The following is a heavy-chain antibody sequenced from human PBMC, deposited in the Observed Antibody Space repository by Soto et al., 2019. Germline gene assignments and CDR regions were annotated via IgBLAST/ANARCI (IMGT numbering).Heavy chain of an antibody. CDR2: ISYDGSNK. CDR3: AKKGSGWYERYYGMDV. CDR1: GFTLRSYG. J-gene: IGHJ6*02. Sequence: GGSLRLSCAASGFTLRSYGMHWVRQAPGKGLEWVAVISYDGSNKYYADSVKGRFTISRDNSKNRLYLQINSLRAEDTAVYYCAKKGSGWYERYYGMDVWGQGTTVTVSS. V-gene: IGHV3-30*18. D-gene: IGHD6-19*01.